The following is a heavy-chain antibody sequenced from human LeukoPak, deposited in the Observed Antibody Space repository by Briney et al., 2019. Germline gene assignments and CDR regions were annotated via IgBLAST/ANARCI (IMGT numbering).Heavy chain of an antibody. J-gene: IGHJ4*02. D-gene: IGHD3-10*01. CDR3: ARVSELIWCGELRPYYFDF. V-gene: IGHV3-23*01. Sequence: GGSLRLSCSASGFTFNNYAMSWVRQAPGRGPEWVSAISVSGGTTNYADSVKGRFSISRDQSKNTLDLQLNSLRAEDTAIYYCARVSELIWCGELRPYYFDFWGQGTLVTVS. CDR2: ISVSGGTT. CDR1: GFTFNNYA.